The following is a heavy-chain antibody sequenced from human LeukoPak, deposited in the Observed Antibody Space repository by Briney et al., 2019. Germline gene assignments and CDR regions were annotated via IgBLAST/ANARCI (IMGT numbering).Heavy chain of an antibody. Sequence: PSETLSLSCTISVSGDPISNYYWSWIRQPAGKGLEYIGRVFTSGATDYNPSLKSRVTMSIDMSKSHFSLRVNSVTAADTAVYYCARAREYGDFFDYWGQGTLVTVSS. CDR3: ARAREYGDFFDY. CDR1: VSGDPISNYY. V-gene: IGHV4-4*07. J-gene: IGHJ4*02. D-gene: IGHD4-17*01. CDR2: VFTSGAT.